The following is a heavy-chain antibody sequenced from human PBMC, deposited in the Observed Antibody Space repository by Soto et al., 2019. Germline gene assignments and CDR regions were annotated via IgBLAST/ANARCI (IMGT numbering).Heavy chain of an antibody. V-gene: IGHV3-48*02. CDR1: GFTFGDYS. J-gene: IGHJ4*02. CDR3: AKDSGGWRFDS. Sequence: EVQLVESGGGLIQPGGSLRLYCAASGFTFGDYSMDWVRQAPGKGLEWISSISSGGSTIYYADSVKGRFTMSRDNAKNSLYLQMNSLRDDDTAVYYCAKDSGGWRFDSWGQGTLVTVSS. CDR2: ISSGGSTI. D-gene: IGHD2-15*01.